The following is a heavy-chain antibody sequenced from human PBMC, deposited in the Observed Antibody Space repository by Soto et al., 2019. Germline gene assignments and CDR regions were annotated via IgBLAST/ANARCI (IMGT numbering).Heavy chain of an antibody. D-gene: IGHD3-22*01. V-gene: IGHV5-51*01. CDR2: IYPGDSDT. CDR3: ARLRPDSSGYYYFDY. Sequence: PGESLKISCKGSGYSFTSYWIGWVRQMPGKGLEWMGIIYPGDSDTRYSPSFEGQVTISADKSISTAYLQWSSLKASDTAMYYCARLRPDSSGYYYFDYWGQGTLVTVSS. J-gene: IGHJ4*02. CDR1: GYSFTSYW.